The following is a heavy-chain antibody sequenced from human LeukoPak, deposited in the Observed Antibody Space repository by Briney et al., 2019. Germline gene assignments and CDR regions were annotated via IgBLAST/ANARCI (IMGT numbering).Heavy chain of an antibody. CDR3: ARRRYNWNAIDY. V-gene: IGHV3-48*04. CDR2: ISSSSSTL. J-gene: IGHJ4*02. Sequence: PGGSLRLSCVASGFTFSNYWMHWVRQAPGKGLEWVSYISSSSSTLYYADSVKGRITISRDNAKNSLYLQMNSLRAEDTAVYYCARRRYNWNAIDYWGQGTLVTVSS. D-gene: IGHD1-20*01. CDR1: GFTFSNYW.